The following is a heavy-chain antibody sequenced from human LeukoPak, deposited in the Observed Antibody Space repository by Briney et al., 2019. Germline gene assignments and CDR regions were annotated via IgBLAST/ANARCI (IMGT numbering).Heavy chain of an antibody. J-gene: IGHJ4*02. D-gene: IGHD1-1*01. CDR1: GGSISSHN. CDR2: ISYSGTT. V-gene: IGHV4-59*08. CDR3: ARNDGRYFDY. Sequence: SETLSLTCTVSGGSISSHNWSWTRQTPGKGLEWIGYISYSGTTNYNPSLKSPVTISVDTSKNQFSPKLRSVTPADTAVYYCARNDGRYFDYWGQGTLVTVSS.